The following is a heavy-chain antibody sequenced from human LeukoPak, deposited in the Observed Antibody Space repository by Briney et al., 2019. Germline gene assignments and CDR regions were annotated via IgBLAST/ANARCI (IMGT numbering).Heavy chain of an antibody. CDR2: ISYDGSNK. D-gene: IGHD6-13*01. Sequence: PGGSLRLSCAASGFTFSSYGMHWVRQAPGKGLEWVAVISYDGSNKYYADSVKGRFTISRDNSKNTLYLQMNSLRAEDTAVYYCAKVKPEDLMVWYSSSWYMGYFDYWGQGTLVTVSS. CDR3: AKVKPEDLMVWYSSSWYMGYFDY. J-gene: IGHJ4*02. CDR1: GFTFSSYG. V-gene: IGHV3-30*18.